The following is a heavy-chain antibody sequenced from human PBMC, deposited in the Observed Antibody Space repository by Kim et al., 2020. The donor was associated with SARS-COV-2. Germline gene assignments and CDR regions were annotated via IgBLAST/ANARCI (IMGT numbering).Heavy chain of an antibody. D-gene: IGHD5-12*01. Sequence: GGSLRLSCAASGSTFSSYGMHWVRQAPGKGLEWVAVISYDGSNKYYADSVKGRFTISRDNSKNTLYLQMNSLRAEDTAVYYCAKVGDGYNFDYWGQGTL. CDR2: ISYDGSNK. CDR3: AKVGDGYNFDY. V-gene: IGHV3-30*18. CDR1: GSTFSSYG. J-gene: IGHJ4*02.